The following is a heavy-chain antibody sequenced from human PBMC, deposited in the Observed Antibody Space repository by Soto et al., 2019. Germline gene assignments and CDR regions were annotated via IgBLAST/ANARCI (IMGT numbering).Heavy chain of an antibody. J-gene: IGHJ1*01. V-gene: IGHV3-23*01. CDR3: AKAPGYSSSYFEH. CDR1: GFTFSSYA. Sequence: GGSLRLSCAASGFTFSSYAMSWVRQAPGKGLEWVSAISGSGGSSYYADSVKGRFTISRDNSKNTLYLQMNSLRAEDTAVYYCAKAPGYSSSYFEHWGQGTLVTVSS. D-gene: IGHD6-13*01. CDR2: ISGSGGSS.